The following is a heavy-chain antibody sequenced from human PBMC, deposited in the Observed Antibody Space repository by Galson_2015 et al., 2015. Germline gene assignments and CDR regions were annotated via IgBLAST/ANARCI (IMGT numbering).Heavy chain of an antibody. CDR3: ARDSLQYSSGWPYYYYYGMDV. CDR2: ISSSSSYI. V-gene: IGHV3-21*01. CDR1: GFTFSSYS. Sequence: SLRLSCAASGFTFSSYSMNWVRQAPGKGLEWVSSISSSSSYIYYADSVKGRFTISRDNAKNSLYLQMNSLRAEDTAVDYCARDSLQYSSGWPYYYYYGMDVWGQGTTVTVSS. D-gene: IGHD6-19*01. J-gene: IGHJ6*02.